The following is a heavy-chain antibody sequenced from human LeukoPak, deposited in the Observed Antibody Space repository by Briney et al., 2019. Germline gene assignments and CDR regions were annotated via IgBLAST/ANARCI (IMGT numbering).Heavy chain of an antibody. CDR2: LNPDTGST. CDR3: ARESFSGSGGLNWFAP. Sequence: GASVKVSCKASGYTFTTYAMHWVRQAPGQGLEWMGGLNPDTGSTNYAQKFQARVIMTRDTSINTAYMELRRLRYDDTAMYFCARESFSGSGGLNWFAPWGQGTLVTVSA. V-gene: IGHV1-2*02. D-gene: IGHD3-10*01. CDR1: GYTFTTYA. J-gene: IGHJ5*02.